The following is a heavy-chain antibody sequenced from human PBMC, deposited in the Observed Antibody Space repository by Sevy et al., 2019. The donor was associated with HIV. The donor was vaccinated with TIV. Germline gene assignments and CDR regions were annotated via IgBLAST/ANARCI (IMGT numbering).Heavy chain of an antibody. Sequence: SDTLSLSCTVSGSSGPISTSNSYWGWIRQPPGKGLEWIGSVHYRGSTYYHPSLKSRVTISIHTSRNLFSLELKSVTAADTAFYFCARHDGVNPEYFDSWGRGILVTVSS. CDR3: ARHDGVNPEYFDS. CDR1: GSSGPISTSNSY. J-gene: IGHJ4*02. V-gene: IGHV4-39*01. D-gene: IGHD4-17*01. CDR2: VHYRGST.